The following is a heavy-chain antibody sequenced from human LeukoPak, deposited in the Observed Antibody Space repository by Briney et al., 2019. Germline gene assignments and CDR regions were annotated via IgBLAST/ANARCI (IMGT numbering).Heavy chain of an antibody. D-gene: IGHD3-10*01. CDR2: MYSGGTT. CDR3: ARDTDYYGSGRRGYFDH. V-gene: IGHV3-66*01. J-gene: IGHJ1*01. Sequence: GGSLRLSCDVSGFTVSSNFMGWVRQTPEKGLEWVSLMYSGGTTYYADSVKGRFTISRDNSKNTLHLQMNSLRAEDTAVYYCARDTDYYGSGRRGYFDHWGQGTLVTVSS. CDR1: GFTVSSNF.